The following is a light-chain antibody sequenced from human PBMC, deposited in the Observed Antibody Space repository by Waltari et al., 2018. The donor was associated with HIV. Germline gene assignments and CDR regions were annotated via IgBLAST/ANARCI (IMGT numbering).Light chain of an antibody. V-gene: IGKV1-27*01. CDR2: DAS. J-gene: IGKJ2*01. CDR3: QKYNSAPYT. CDR1: QVIFSY. Sequence: DIQMTQSPSSLSASVGDRVTITCRASQVIFSYLAWYQQRPGKVPKLLIYDASTLQSGVPSRFSVSGSGTDFTLTISSLQPEDVAIYYCQKYNSAPYTFGQGTKLEIK.